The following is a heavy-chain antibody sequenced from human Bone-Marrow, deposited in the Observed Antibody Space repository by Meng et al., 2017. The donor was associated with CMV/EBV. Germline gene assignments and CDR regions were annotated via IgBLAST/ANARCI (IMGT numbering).Heavy chain of an antibody. Sequence: STFTWSRLPPVKPPPTLTLTCTFSGFSISTSGVCVGWIRQPPGKALEWLALIYWGDDKRYSPSLKSRLTITKDTSKNQVVLTMTNMDPVDTATYYCAHPRGWAFDYWGQGTLVTVSS. CDR1: GFSISTSGVC. CDR2: IYWGDDK. D-gene: IGHD6-19*01. V-gene: IGHV2-5*02. J-gene: IGHJ4*02. CDR3: AHPRGWAFDY.